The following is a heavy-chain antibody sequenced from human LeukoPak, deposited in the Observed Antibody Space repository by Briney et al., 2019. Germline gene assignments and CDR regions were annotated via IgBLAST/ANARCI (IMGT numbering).Heavy chain of an antibody. CDR2: INHSGST. J-gene: IGHJ3*02. D-gene: IGHD6-6*01. V-gene: IGHV4-34*01. CDR1: GGSFSGYY. CDR3: ARLSIAARQAFDI. Sequence: SETLSLTCAVYGGSFSGYYWSWIRQPPGKGLEWIGEINHSGSTNYNPSLKSRVTISVDTSKNQFSLKLSSVTAADTAVYYCARLSIAARQAFDIWGQGTMVTVSS.